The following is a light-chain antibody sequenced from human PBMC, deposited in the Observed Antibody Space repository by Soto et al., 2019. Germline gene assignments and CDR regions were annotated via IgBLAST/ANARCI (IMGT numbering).Light chain of an antibody. CDR2: EVN. Sequence: QSVLTQPPSASGSPGQSVTISCTGTSSDVGGYNYVSWYQQHPGKAPKLMIYEVNKRPSGVPDRFSGSKSGNTASLTVSGLQAEDEADYYCTSYAGNNRKIFGGGTKLTLL. J-gene: IGLJ2*01. CDR1: SSDVGGYNY. CDR3: TSYAGNNRKI. V-gene: IGLV2-8*01.